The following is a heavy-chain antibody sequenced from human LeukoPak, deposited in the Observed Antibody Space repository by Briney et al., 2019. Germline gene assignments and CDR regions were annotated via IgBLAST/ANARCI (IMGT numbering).Heavy chain of an antibody. J-gene: IGHJ4*02. D-gene: IGHD3-22*01. V-gene: IGHV1-69*04. CDR1: GGTFSSYT. CDR3: ERDDYYDISGRKETRYFDY. CDR2: IIPILGIA. Sequence: ASVKVSCKASGGTFSSYTISWVRQAPGQGLEWMGRIIPILGIANYAQKFQGRVTITADKSTSTDYMDLSRLRSEVTDVYYCERDDYYDISGRKETRYFDYGVQGNLVTVSS.